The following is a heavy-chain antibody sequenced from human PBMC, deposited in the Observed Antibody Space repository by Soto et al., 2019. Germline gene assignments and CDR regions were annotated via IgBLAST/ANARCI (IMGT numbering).Heavy chain of an antibody. CDR2: IYYSGST. D-gene: IGHD3-9*01. V-gene: IGHV4-59*01. J-gene: IGHJ5*02. CDR1: GGSISSYY. CDR3: AKHYDILTGLWFDP. Sequence: SETLSLTCTVSGGSISSYYWSWIRQPPGKGLEWIGYIYYSGSTNYNPSLKSRVTISVDTSKNQFSLKLSSVTAADTAVYYCAKHYDILTGLWFDPWGQGTLVTVSS.